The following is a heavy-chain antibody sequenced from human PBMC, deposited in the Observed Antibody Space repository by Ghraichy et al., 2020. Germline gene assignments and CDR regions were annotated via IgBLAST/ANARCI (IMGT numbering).Heavy chain of an antibody. CDR3: ARGGGDYGGYYFDL. D-gene: IGHD4-17*01. V-gene: IGHV4-34*01. Sequence: SETLSLTCAVYGGSFSDYYWSWIRQPPGKGLEWIGEINHSGEIDHSGSTNYNPSLKSRVTMSVDTSKNQFSLKLISVSAADTAVYYCARGGGDYGGYYFDLWCQGTLVTVSS. CDR2: INHSGEIDHSGST. J-gene: IGHJ4*02. CDR1: GGSFSDYY.